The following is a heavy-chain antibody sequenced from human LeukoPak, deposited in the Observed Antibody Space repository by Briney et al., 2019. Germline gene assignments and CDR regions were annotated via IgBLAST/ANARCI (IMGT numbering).Heavy chain of an antibody. Sequence: SETLSLTCTVSGGSISYYYWSWIRQPPGKGLEWIGYIYYTGSTYYNPSLKSRVTISVDTSKNQFSLKLSSVTAADTAVYYCARRWYYYDSSGPRPRNAFDIWGQGTMVTVSS. CDR3: ARRWYYYDSSGPRPRNAFDI. J-gene: IGHJ3*02. D-gene: IGHD3-22*01. CDR2: IYYTGST. CDR1: GGSISYYY. V-gene: IGHV4-59*08.